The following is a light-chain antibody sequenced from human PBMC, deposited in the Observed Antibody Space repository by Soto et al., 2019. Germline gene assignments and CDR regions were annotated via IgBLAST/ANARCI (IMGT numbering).Light chain of an antibody. CDR2: DAS. J-gene: IGKJ2*01. Sequence: EVVLTQSPATLSLSPGERATLSCRASQTLANYLAWYQQRPGQAPRLLIYDASNRATGIPARFSGSGSGTDFTRTISSLEPEDSAVYYCQQRSYSYTFGQGTTLEIK. CDR1: QTLANY. V-gene: IGKV3-11*01. CDR3: QQRSYSYT.